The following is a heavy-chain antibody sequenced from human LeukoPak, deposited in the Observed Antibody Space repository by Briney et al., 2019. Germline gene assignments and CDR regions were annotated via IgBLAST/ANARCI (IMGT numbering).Heavy chain of an antibody. V-gene: IGHV4-38-2*01. J-gene: IGHJ5*02. CDR1: GYSISSGYY. CDR2: IYHSGST. Sequence: SEALSLTCAVSGYSISSGYYWGWIRQPPGRGLEWIGSIYHSGSTYYNPSLKSRVTISVDTSKNQFSLKLSSVAAADTAVYYCARFDSEYRWFDPWGQGTLVTVSS. D-gene: IGHD2-2*01. CDR3: ARFDSEYRWFDP.